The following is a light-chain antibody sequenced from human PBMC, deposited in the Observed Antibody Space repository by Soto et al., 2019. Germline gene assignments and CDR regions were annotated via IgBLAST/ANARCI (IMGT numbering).Light chain of an antibody. Sequence: QSALTQPASVSGSPGQSIPVSYTGTSSDIGGHNYVSWSQQHPGKVPKLIIYEVTNRPSGVSNRFSGSKSGNTASLTVSGLQAEDEADYYCSSYATTSTVVFGGGTQLTVL. J-gene: IGLJ2*01. CDR2: EVT. CDR3: SSYATTSTVV. CDR1: SSDIGGHNY. V-gene: IGLV2-14*01.